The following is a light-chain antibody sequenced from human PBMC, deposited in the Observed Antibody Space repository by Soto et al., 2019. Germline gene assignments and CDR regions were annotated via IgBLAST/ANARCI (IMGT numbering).Light chain of an antibody. CDR3: EQYGSSPRT. V-gene: IGKV3-20*01. CDR2: GVS. CDR1: QSVSSNY. Sequence: EIVLTQSPGTLSLSPGERATLSCRASQSVSSNYFAWYQQKPGQAPRLLIYGVSSRATGIPDRFSGSGSGTDFTLTISRLEPEDFAVYYCEQYGSSPRTFDQGTKVEIK. J-gene: IGKJ1*01.